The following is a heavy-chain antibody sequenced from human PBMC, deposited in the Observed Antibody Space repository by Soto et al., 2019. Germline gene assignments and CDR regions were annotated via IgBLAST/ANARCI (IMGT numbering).Heavy chain of an antibody. V-gene: IGHV3-23*01. CDR3: AKQLELPYDAFDI. CDR1: GFTFSSYA. Sequence: GGSLRLSCAASGFTFSSYAMSWVRQAPGKGLEWVSAISGSGGSTYYADSVKGRFTISRDSSKNTLYLQVNSLRAEDTAVYYCAKQLELPYDAFDICGQGTMVTVSS. J-gene: IGHJ3*02. D-gene: IGHD1-7*01. CDR2: ISGSGGST.